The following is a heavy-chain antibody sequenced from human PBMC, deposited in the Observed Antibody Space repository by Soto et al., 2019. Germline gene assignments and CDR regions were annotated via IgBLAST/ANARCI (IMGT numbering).Heavy chain of an antibody. CDR1: GYTFTSYD. CDR3: ARRTGRQSDAFDI. CDR2: MNPNSGNT. Sequence: VASVKVSCKASGYTFTSYDINWVRQATGQGLEWMRWMNPNSGNTGYAQKFQGRVTMTRNTSISTAYMELSSLRSEDTAVYYCARRTGRQSDAFDIWGQGTMVTVSS. D-gene: IGHD1-1*01. J-gene: IGHJ3*02. V-gene: IGHV1-8*01.